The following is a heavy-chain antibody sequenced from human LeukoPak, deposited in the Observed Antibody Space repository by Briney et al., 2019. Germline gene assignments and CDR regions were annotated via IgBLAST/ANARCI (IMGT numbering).Heavy chain of an antibody. CDR3: ARDARILVRGTSHYSGMDV. CDR1: GATFSDNE. J-gene: IGHJ6*02. CDR2: ICRSGSTI. D-gene: IGHD3-10*01. V-gene: IGHV3-48*03. Sequence: GGFLRLSCAASGATFSDNEMNWVRQAPGKGLEWGSYICRSGSTIHYAVSVKGRFTISRDNAKNSLYLQMNSLRAEDTAVYYCARDARILVRGTSHYSGMDVWGQGTTVTVSS.